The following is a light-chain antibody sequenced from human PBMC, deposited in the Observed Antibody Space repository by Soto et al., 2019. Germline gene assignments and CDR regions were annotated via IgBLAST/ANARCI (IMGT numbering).Light chain of an antibody. CDR2: EGN. CDR3: CLYAGSSTVV. Sequence: QSALTQPASVSGSPGQSITISCTGTSSDVGSYNLVSWYQQHPGKAPKLMIYEGNKRPSGVSNRFSGSKSGNTASLTISGLQPEDEADYYCCLYAGSSTVVFGGGTKLTVL. V-gene: IGLV2-23*01. CDR1: SSDVGSYNL. J-gene: IGLJ2*01.